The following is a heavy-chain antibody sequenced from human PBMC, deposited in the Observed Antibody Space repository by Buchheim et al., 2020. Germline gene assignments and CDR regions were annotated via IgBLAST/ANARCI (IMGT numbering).Heavy chain of an antibody. J-gene: IGHJ6*02. CDR2: INPSGGST. CDR1: GYTFTSYY. V-gene: IGHV1-46*01. Sequence: QVQLVQSGAEVKKPGASVKVSCKASGYTFTSYYMHWVRQAPGQGLEWMGIINPSGGSTSYAQKFQGRVTMTRDTSTRTVNMELSSLRSEDTAVYYCARRRRWFGELFGGYYYYGMDVWGQGTT. D-gene: IGHD3-10*01. CDR3: ARRRRWFGELFGGYYYYGMDV.